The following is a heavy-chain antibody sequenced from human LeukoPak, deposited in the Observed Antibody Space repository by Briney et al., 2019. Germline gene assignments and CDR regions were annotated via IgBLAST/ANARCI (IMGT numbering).Heavy chain of an antibody. CDR1: GFTFSSYG. J-gene: IGHJ4*02. V-gene: IGHV3-30*02. Sequence: PGGSLRLSCAASGFTFSSYGMHWVRQAPGTGLEWVAFIRSDGSNKNYADSVKGRFTISRDNSKNTLYLQMNSLRAEDTAVYYCARDGSGTGYWGQGTLVTVSS. D-gene: IGHD3-10*01. CDR3: ARDGSGTGY. CDR2: IRSDGSNK.